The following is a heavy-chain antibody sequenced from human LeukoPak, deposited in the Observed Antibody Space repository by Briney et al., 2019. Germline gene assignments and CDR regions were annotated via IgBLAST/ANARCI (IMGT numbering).Heavy chain of an antibody. D-gene: IGHD6-13*01. CDR2: IRSKANSYVT. V-gene: IGHV3-73*01. CDR1: GFTFSGSA. Sequence: PGGSLKLSCAASGFTFSGSAMHWVRQTSGKGPEWLGRIRSKANSYVTVYAASVDGRFTISRDDSINTAYLQMNGLRAEDTAVYYCAKDHGRNRGYIAATMDVWGQGTTVTV. J-gene: IGHJ6*02. CDR3: AKDHGRNRGYIAATMDV.